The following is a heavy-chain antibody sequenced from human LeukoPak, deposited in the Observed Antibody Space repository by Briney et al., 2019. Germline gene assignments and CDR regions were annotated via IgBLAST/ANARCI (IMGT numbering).Heavy chain of an antibody. D-gene: IGHD3-22*01. CDR2: INQDGSEK. CDR3: ARVAAGYYYDSSGYLAFDI. J-gene: IGHJ3*02. V-gene: IGHV3-7*01. Sequence: GGSLRLSCAASGFTFSSYWMSWVRQAPGKGLEWVANINQDGSEKSYMDSVKGRFTISRDNAKNSLYLQMNSLRAEDTAVYYCARVAAGYYYDSSGYLAFDIWGQGTMVTVSS. CDR1: GFTFSSYW.